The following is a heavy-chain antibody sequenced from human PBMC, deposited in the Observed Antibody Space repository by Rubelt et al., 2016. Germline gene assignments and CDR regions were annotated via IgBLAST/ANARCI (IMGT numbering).Heavy chain of an antibody. V-gene: IGHV4-34*01. CDR2: INHSGST. CDR3: ARDPSNSVGNHVYFDY. J-gene: IGHJ4*02. D-gene: IGHD1-1*01. Sequence: GGSISSYYWSWIRQPPGKGLEWIGEINHSGSTNYNPSLKSRVTISVDTSKSQFSLRLSSVTAADTAVYYCARDPSNSVGNHVYFDYWAQGTLVTVSS. CDR1: GGSISSYY.